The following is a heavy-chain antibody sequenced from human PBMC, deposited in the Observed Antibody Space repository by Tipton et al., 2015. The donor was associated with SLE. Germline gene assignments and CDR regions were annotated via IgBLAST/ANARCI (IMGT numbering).Heavy chain of an antibody. V-gene: IGHV3-48*03. J-gene: IGHJ3*02. CDR3: AREGRGYCSSTSCSRGDAFDI. D-gene: IGHD2-2*01. CDR2: ISSSGSTI. Sequence: SLRLSCAASGFTFSSYWMSWVRQAPGKGLEWVSYISSSGSTIYYADSVKGRFTISRDNAKNSLYLQMNSLRAEDTAVYYCAREGRGYCSSTSCSRGDAFDIWGQGTMVTVSS. CDR1: GFTFSSYW.